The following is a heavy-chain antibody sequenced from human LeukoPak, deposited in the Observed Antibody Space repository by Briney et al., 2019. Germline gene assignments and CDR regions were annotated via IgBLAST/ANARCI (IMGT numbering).Heavy chain of an antibody. V-gene: IGHV3-72*01. CDR2: TRNKANSYIT. CDR1: GFTFSDHY. J-gene: IGHJ4*02. CDR3: ANITTVTPGDY. Sequence: GGSLRLSCAASGFTFSDHYMDWVRQAPGKGLEWVGRTRNKANSYITEYAASVKGRFTISRDDSKNSLYLQMNSLKTEDTAVYYCANITTVTPGDYWGQGTLVTVSS. D-gene: IGHD4-17*01.